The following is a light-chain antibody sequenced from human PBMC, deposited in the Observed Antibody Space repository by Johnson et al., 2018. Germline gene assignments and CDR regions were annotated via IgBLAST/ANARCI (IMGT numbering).Light chain of an antibody. J-gene: IGLJ1*01. CDR2: ENN. V-gene: IGLV1-51*02. CDR1: SSNIGHNY. CDR3: GTWDSSLSAGNV. Sequence: TQPPSVSAAPGQKVTISCSGSSSNIGHNYVSWYQQLPGTAPKLLVYENNKRPSGIPDRFSGSKSGTSATLGITGLQTGDEADYYCGTWDSSLSAGNVFGTGTKVTVL.